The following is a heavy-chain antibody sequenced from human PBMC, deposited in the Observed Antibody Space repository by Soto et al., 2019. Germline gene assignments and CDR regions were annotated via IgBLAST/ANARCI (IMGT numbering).Heavy chain of an antibody. V-gene: IGHV3-74*01. CDR3: ARDYGYDSSGFDY. CDR1: GFTFSSYW. Sequence: GGSLRLSCAASGFTFSSYWMHWVRQAPGKGLVCVSRINSDGSSTSYADSVKGRFTISRDNAKNTLYLQMNSLRAEDTAVYYCARDYGYDSSGFDYWGQGTLVTVSS. J-gene: IGHJ4*02. D-gene: IGHD3-22*01. CDR2: INSDGSST.